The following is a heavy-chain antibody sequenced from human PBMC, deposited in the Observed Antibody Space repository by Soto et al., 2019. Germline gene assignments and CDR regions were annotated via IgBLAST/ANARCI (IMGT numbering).Heavy chain of an antibody. D-gene: IGHD6-13*01. Sequence: ASVKVSCKASGGTFSSYAISWVRQAPGQGLEWMGGIIPIFGTANYAQKFQGRVTITADESTSTAYMELSSLRSEDTAVYYCARGGVAAAGTFDGYWGQGTLVTVSS. J-gene: IGHJ4*02. V-gene: IGHV1-69*13. CDR2: IIPIFGTA. CDR3: ARGGVAAAGTFDGY. CDR1: GGTFSSYA.